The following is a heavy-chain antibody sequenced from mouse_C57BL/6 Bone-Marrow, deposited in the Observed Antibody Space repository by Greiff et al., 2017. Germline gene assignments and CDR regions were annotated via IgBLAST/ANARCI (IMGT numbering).Heavy chain of an antibody. D-gene: IGHD2-3*01. J-gene: IGHJ1*03. CDR2: ISYSGST. Sequence: EVMLVESGPGLAKPSQTLSLTCSVTGYSITSDYWNWIRKFPGNKLEYMGYISYSGSTYYTPSLYSRISITPDTSKNQSYLQLNSVTTEDTATYYCARSGDGYCDWYFDVWGTGTTVTVSS. CDR3: ARSGDGYCDWYFDV. CDR1: GYSITSDY. V-gene: IGHV3-8*01.